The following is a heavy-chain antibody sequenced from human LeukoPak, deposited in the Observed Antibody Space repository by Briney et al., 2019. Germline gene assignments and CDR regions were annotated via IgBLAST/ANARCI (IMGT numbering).Heavy chain of an antibody. D-gene: IGHD1-26*01. V-gene: IGHV1-2*02. CDR1: GYTFTGYY. Sequence: ASVKVSCKASGYTFTGYYMHWVRQAPGQGLEWMGWINPNSGGTNYAQKFQGRVTMTRDTSISTAYMELSRLRSDDTAVYYCARLRADLDAFDIWGQGTMVTVSS. CDR3: ARLRADLDAFDI. CDR2: INPNSGGT. J-gene: IGHJ3*02.